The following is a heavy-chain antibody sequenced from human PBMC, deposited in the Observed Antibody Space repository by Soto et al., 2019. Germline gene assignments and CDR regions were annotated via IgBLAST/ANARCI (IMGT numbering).Heavy chain of an antibody. V-gene: IGHV3-21*01. J-gene: IGHJ6*02. D-gene: IGHD6-13*01. CDR2: ISSFSNYM. CDR3: ARAGGYSRPTPNPRAYDMDV. CDR1: GFTFNSYS. Sequence: EVQLVESGGGLVKPGGSLRLSCAVSGFTFNSYSMNWVRQAPGKGLEWVSSISSFSNYMYYTYSVKGRFTISRDNARNSLYLQMHSLRAEETAVYYCARAGGYSRPTPNPRAYDMDVWGPGTTVTVAS.